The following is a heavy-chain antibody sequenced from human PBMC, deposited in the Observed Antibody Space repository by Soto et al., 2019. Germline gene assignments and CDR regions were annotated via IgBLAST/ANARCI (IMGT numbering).Heavy chain of an antibody. CDR1: GGSISSYY. J-gene: IGHJ5*02. V-gene: IGHV4-59*01. D-gene: IGHD5-18*01. Sequence: QVQLQESGPGLVKPSETLSLTCTVSGGSISSYYWSWIRQPPGKGLEWIGYIYYSGSTNYNPSLKSLVTISVDTSKNQFSRKLSSVTAADTAVYYCARSGYSYGYWFDPWGQGTLVTVSS. CDR2: IYYSGST. CDR3: ARSGYSYGYWFDP.